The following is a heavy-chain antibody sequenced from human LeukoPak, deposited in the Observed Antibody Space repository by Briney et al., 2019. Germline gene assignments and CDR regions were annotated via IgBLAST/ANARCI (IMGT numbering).Heavy chain of an antibody. D-gene: IGHD1-26*01. J-gene: IGHJ3*02. CDR1: GFTFSRFG. Sequence: GGSLRLSCAASGFTFSRFGMHWVRQAPGRGLEWVSYISRGSSTIYYADSVKGRFTISRDSAKNSLYLQMNSLRDEDTAVYYCAVPVVGATGAFDIWGQGTMVTVSS. V-gene: IGHV3-48*02. CDR3: AVPVVGATGAFDI. CDR2: ISRGSSTI.